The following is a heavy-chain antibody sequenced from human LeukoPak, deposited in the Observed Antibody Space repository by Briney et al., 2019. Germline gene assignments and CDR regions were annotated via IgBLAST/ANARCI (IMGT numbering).Heavy chain of an antibody. V-gene: IGHV4-4*07. D-gene: IGHD2-2*02. CDR2: IYTSGST. CDR3: ARTARGYCSSTSCYSYYYYMDV. CDR1: GGSISSYY. J-gene: IGHJ6*03. Sequence: SETLSLTCTVSGGSISSYYWSWIRQPAGKGLEWIGRIYTSGSTNYNPSLKSRVTMSVDTSKNQFSLKLSSVTAADTAVYYCARTARGYCSSTSCYSYYYYMDVWGKGTTVTISS.